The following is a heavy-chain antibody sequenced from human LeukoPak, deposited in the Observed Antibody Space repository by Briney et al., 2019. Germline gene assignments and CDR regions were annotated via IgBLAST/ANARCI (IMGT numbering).Heavy chain of an antibody. D-gene: IGHD6-6*01. CDR3: ARGASIAAGLHY. V-gene: IGHV4-59*01. Sequence: SETLSLTCTVSGGSSSTYYWSSIRQPPGKGLEWIGYIYYSGNTNYNPSLKSRVSISVDTSKNQFSLKLSSVTAADTAVYYCARGASIAAGLHYWGQGTLVTVSS. CDR1: GGSSSTYY. CDR2: IYYSGNT. J-gene: IGHJ4*02.